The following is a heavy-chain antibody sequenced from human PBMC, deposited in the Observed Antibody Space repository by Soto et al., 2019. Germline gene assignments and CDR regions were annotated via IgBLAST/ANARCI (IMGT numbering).Heavy chain of an antibody. Sequence: GGSLRLSCAASGFIFKMYWMHWVRQSPGKGLVWISRIYNDGTYSDYADSVRGRFTISRDNVNDTLYLQMNNLRAEDSGLYYCKKGPPPNSTGTGGYLGPGNQVT. CDR1: GFIFKMYW. J-gene: IGHJ4*01. V-gene: IGHV3-74*01. CDR2: IYNDGTYS. CDR3: KKGPPPNSTGTGGY. D-gene: IGHD1-1*01.